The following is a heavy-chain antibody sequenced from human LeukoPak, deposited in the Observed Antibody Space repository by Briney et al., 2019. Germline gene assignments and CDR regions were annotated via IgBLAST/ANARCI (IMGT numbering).Heavy chain of an antibody. V-gene: IGHV4-34*01. J-gene: IGHJ4*02. CDR1: GGSFSGYY. CDR2: INHSGST. CDR3: ARGGDSYGHLFDY. Sequence: PSETLSLTCAVYGGSFSGYYWSWIRQPPGKGLEWIGEINHSGSTNYNPSLKSRVTISVDTSKNQFSLKLRSVTAADTAVYYCARGGDSYGHLFDYWGQGTLVTVSS. D-gene: IGHD5-18*01.